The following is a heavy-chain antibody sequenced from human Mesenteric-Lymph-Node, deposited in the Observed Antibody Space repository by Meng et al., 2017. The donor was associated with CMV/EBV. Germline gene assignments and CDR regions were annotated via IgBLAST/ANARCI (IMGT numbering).Heavy chain of an antibody. CDR1: GDSVSSNSAA. CDR2: TYYRSKWYN. D-gene: IGHD3-3*01. J-gene: IGHJ5*02. Sequence: LRLSCAISGDSVSSNSAAWNWIRQSPSRGLEWLGRTYYRSKWYNDYAVSVKSRITINPDTSKNQFSLKLSSVTAADTAVYYCASGPSRYDFWSGYKLQNNWFDPWGQGTLVTVSS. CDR3: ASGPSRYDFWSGYKLQNNWFDP. V-gene: IGHV6-1*01.